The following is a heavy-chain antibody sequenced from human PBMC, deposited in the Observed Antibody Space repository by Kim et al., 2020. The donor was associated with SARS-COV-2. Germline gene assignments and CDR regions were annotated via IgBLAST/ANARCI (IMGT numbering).Heavy chain of an antibody. CDR3: NTTFYYDSSGHYPYYSYGMDV. CDR1: GFTFSNAW. CDR2: IKSKTDGGTT. J-gene: IGHJ6*02. V-gene: IGHV3-15*01. Sequence: GGSLRLSCAASGFTFSNAWMSWVRQAPGKGLEWVGRIKSKTDGGTTDYAAPVKGRFTISRDDSKNTLYLQMNSLQTDDTAVYYCNTTFYYDSSGHYPYYSYGMDVWGQGTTVTVSS. D-gene: IGHD3-22*01.